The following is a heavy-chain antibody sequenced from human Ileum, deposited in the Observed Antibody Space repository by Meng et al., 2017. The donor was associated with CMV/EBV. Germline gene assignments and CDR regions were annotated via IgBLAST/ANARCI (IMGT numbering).Heavy chain of an antibody. CDR3: ARQTKLFTNYFDP. J-gene: IGHJ5*02. V-gene: IGHV7-4-1*02. CDR1: GYTLRSYA. D-gene: IGHD4/OR15-4a*01. CDR2: LNTNTGNP. Sequence: CKASGYTLRSYAMNWVRQAPGQGLEWMGWLNTNTGNPTYSPGFTGRFVLSFDISVNTAYLQINGLKAEDTAIYYCARQTKLFTNYFDPWGQGTLVTVSS.